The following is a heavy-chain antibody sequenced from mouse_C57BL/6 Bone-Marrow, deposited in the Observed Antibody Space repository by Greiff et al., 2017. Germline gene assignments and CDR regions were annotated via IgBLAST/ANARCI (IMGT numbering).Heavy chain of an antibody. Sequence: VQLQQSGAELARPGASVKLSCKASGYTFTSYGISWVKQRTGQGLEWIGEIYPRRGNTYYNEKFKGKATLTADKSSSTAYMELRSLTSEDSAVYFCARLGGYFYFDYWGQGTTLTVSS. D-gene: IGHD2-3*01. CDR3: ARLGGYFYFDY. J-gene: IGHJ2*01. CDR1: GYTFTSYG. V-gene: IGHV1-81*01. CDR2: IYPRRGNT.